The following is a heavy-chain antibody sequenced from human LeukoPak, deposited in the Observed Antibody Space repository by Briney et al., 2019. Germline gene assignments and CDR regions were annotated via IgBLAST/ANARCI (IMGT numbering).Heavy chain of an antibody. CDR1: GGSISSSSYY. J-gene: IGHJ4*02. Sequence: PSETLSLTCTVSGGSISSSSYYWGWIRQPPGTGLEWIGSIYYSGSTYYNPSLKSRVTISVDTPKNQFSLKLSSVTAADTAVYYCARLVDSWFGELLHFIDYWGQGTLVTVSS. D-gene: IGHD3-10*01. V-gene: IGHV4-39*01. CDR3: ARLVDSWFGELLHFIDY. CDR2: IYYSGST.